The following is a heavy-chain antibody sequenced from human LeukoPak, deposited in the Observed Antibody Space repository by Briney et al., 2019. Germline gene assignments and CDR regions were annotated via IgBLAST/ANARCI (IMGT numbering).Heavy chain of an antibody. CDR1: GYTFTGYY. D-gene: IGHD3-9*01. Sequence: EASVKVSCKASGYTFTGYYMHWVRQAPGQGLEWMGWINPNSGGTNYAQKFQGRVTMTRDTSISTAYVELSRLRSDDTAVYYCARGRRKGTYDILTGAEFDYWGQGTLVTVSS. CDR2: INPNSGGT. V-gene: IGHV1-2*02. CDR3: ARGRRKGTYDILTGAEFDY. J-gene: IGHJ4*02.